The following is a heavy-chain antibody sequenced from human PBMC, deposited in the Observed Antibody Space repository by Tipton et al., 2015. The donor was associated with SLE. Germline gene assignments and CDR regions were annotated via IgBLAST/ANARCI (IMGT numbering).Heavy chain of an antibody. Sequence: TLSLTCTVSGGSISSYYWSWIRQPPGKGLEWIGYIYTSGSTYYNPSLKSRVTISVDTSKNQFSLKLSSVTAADTAVYYCARPERGVRLGMDVWGQGTTVTVSS. CDR1: GGSISSYY. CDR2: IYTSGST. CDR3: ARPERGVRLGMDV. J-gene: IGHJ6*02. D-gene: IGHD3-10*01. V-gene: IGHV4-4*08.